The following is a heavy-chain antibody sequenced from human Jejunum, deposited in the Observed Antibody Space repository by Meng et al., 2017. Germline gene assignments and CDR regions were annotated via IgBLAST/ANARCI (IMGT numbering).Heavy chain of an antibody. V-gene: IGHV6-1*01. J-gene: IGHJ5*02. D-gene: IGHD3-22*01. CDR1: GDSVSSNSAA. CDR2: TYYRYKWYS. CDR3: ARDESRLLRS. Sequence: VKQLQVGPGLVKPSQTLSRPCAISGDSVSSNSAAWNWIRQSPSRGLEWLGRTYYRYKWYSDYAVSVKSRITINTDTSKNQLSLQLNSVTPEDTAVYYCARDESRLLRSWGQGTLVTVSS.